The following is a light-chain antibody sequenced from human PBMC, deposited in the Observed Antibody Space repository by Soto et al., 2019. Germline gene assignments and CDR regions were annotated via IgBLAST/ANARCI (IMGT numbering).Light chain of an antibody. J-gene: IGKJ2*01. V-gene: IGKV1-27*01. Sequence: DIQMTQSPSSLSASVGDRVTITCRAHQDISNYLAWYQQKPGKVPELLIYAASTLRTGVQSRFSGSGSGTVFTLTINNLQPEDVATYYCQKYNSAPNTFGQGTRLEIK. CDR1: QDISNY. CDR3: QKYNSAPNT. CDR2: AAS.